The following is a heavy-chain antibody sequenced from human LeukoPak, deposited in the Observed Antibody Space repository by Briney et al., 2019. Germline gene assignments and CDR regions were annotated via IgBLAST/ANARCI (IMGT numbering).Heavy chain of an antibody. D-gene: IGHD3-10*01. J-gene: IGHJ3*02. CDR3: ARDYGSGSHDAFDI. CDR1: GFTFSTYG. V-gene: IGHV3-33*07. Sequence: GGSLRLSCAASGFTFSTYGLYWVRQAPGKGLEWLAVIWYDGSNKYYADSVKGRFTISRDNSKNTLYLQMNSLRAEDTAVYYCARDYGSGSHDAFDIWGQGTMVTVSS. CDR2: IWYDGSNK.